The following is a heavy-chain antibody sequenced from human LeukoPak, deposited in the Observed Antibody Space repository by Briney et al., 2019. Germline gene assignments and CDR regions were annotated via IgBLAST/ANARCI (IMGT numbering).Heavy chain of an antibody. J-gene: IGHJ3*02. D-gene: IGHD6-19*01. CDR3: ARDGISSGWYPDAFDI. CDR2: ISAYNGNT. CDR1: GYTFTIYG. Sequence: ASVTVSCKASGYTFTIYGISWVRQAPGQGREWMGWISAYNGNTNYAQKPQGRVTMTTDTSTSTAYMELRSLRSDDTAVYYCARDGISSGWYPDAFDIWGQGTMVTVSS. V-gene: IGHV1-18*04.